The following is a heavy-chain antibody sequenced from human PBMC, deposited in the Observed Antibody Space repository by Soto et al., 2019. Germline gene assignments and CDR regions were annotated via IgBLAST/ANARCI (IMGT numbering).Heavy chain of an antibody. Sequence: GGSLRLSCAASGFTFSSYAMHWVRQAPGKGLEWVAVISYDGSNKYYADSVKGRFTISRDNSKNTLYLQMNSLKTEDTAVYYCVRATYFSDSSGYTRCFDYWGQGTLVTVSS. D-gene: IGHD3-22*01. CDR2: ISYDGSNK. CDR3: VRATYFSDSSGYTRCFDY. CDR1: GFTFSSYA. V-gene: IGHV3-30-3*01. J-gene: IGHJ4*02.